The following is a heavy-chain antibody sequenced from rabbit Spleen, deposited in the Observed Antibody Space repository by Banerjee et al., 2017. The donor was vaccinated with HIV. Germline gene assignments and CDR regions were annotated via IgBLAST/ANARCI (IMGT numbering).Heavy chain of an antibody. D-gene: IGHD8-1*01. CDR1: GFDFSMTG. J-gene: IGHJ6*01. Sequence: QEQLMESGGGLVQPGGSLKLSCKASGFDFSMTGVSWVRQAPGKGLEWIGDIDPIFGIAVYASWVSGRFTISSHNAQNTLYLQLNSLTAADTATYFCARDGAGGSYFALWGPGTLVTVS. CDR3: ARDGAGGSYFAL. V-gene: IGHV1S47*01. CDR2: IDPIFGIA.